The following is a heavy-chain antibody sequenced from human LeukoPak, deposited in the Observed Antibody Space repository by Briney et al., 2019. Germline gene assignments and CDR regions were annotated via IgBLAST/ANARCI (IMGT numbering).Heavy chain of an antibody. CDR2: INHDGSGT. D-gene: IGHD3-10*01. CDR3: AKDRRAGSYDY. V-gene: IGHV3-74*01. J-gene: IGHJ4*02. CDR1: GCTFTTFW. Sequence: GGSLRLSCATSGCTFTTFWMHCVRQAPGTGLVWLSRINHDGSGTNYADSVKGRFTISRDNAKNTLYLQMNSLRAEDTAVYYCAKDRRAGSYDYWGKGTLVTVSS.